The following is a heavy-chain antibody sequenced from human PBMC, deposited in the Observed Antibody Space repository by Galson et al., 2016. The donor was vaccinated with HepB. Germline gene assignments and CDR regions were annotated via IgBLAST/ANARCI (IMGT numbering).Heavy chain of an antibody. J-gene: IGHJ4*02. CDR1: DDSINSGDYY. Sequence: TLSLTCSVSDDSINSGDYYWNWSRQPPGKGLEWIGYISYSGSTSSNPSLQSRITTSGDASKNQFYLRVTSVTAADTAVYYCARHRKSVAGNLYHFDYWGQGTLVTVSS. CDR3: ARHRKSVAGNLYHFDY. V-gene: IGHV4-30-4*01. D-gene: IGHD6-19*01. CDR2: ISYSGST.